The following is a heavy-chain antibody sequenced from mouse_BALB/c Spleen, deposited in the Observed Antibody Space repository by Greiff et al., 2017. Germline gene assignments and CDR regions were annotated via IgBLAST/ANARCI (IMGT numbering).Heavy chain of an antibody. Sequence: EVQLQESGPELVKPGASVKMSCKASGYTFTSYVMHWVKQKPGQGLEWIGYINPYNDGTKYNEKFKGKATLTSDKSSSTAYMELSSLTSEDSAVYYCARRYGSSYGYAMDYWGQGTSVTVSS. V-gene: IGHV1-14*01. D-gene: IGHD1-1*01. CDR3: ARRYGSSYGYAMDY. CDR2: INPYNDGT. J-gene: IGHJ4*01. CDR1: GYTFTSYV.